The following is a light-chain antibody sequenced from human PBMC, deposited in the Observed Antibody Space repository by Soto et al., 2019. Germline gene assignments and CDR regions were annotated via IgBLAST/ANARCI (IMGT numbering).Light chain of an antibody. J-gene: IGKJ2*01. CDR3: QQYNDSFPYT. Sequence: DIQMTQSPSTLSASVGDSVTITCRASQSISSWLAWYQHKPGTAPKLLIYKASTLASGVPSRFSGIRSGTEFTLTVSSLQPDDFATYYCQQYNDSFPYTFGQGTKLEIK. CDR1: QSISSW. V-gene: IGKV1-5*03. CDR2: KAS.